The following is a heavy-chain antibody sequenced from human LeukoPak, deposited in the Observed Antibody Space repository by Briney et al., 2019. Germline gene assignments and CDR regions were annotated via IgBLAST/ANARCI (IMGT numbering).Heavy chain of an antibody. CDR3: ARSELSPSDFDY. J-gene: IGHJ4*02. Sequence: GGSLRLSCAASGFTFDDYGMSWVRQAPGKGLEWVSGINWNGGSTGYADSVKGRFTISRDNAKNSLYLQMNSLRAEDTAVYYCARSELSPSDFDYWGQGTLVTVSS. CDR2: INWNGGST. D-gene: IGHD1-1*01. V-gene: IGHV3-20*04. CDR1: GFTFDDYG.